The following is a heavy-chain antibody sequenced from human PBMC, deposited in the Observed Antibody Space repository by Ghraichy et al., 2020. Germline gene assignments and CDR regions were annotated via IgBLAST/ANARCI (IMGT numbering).Heavy chain of an antibody. J-gene: IGHJ6*02. CDR2: ISGSGGST. CDR1: GFTFSSYA. Sequence: GESLNISCAASGFTFSSYAMSWVRQAPGKGLEWVSAISGSGGSTYYADSVKGRFTISRDNSKNTLYLQMNSLRAEDTAVYYCAKDELPRQEYYDFWSGYFLPGESYYYYGMDVWGQGTTVTVSS. V-gene: IGHV3-23*01. CDR3: AKDELPRQEYYDFWSGYFLPGESYYYYGMDV. D-gene: IGHD3-3*01.